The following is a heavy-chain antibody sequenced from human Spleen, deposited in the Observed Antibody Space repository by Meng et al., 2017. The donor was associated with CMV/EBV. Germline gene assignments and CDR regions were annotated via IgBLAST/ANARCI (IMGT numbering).Heavy chain of an antibody. CDR3: ARLTVGIGIHFDY. Sequence: GGSLRLSCAVSGFTFSSYEMNWVRQAPGKGLEWVSYISSSGSTIYYADSVKGRFTISRDNAKNSLYLQMNSLRAEDTAVYYCARLTVGIGIHFDYWGQGTLVTVSS. V-gene: IGHV3-48*03. D-gene: IGHD2/OR15-2a*01. CDR1: GFTFSSYE. J-gene: IGHJ4*02. CDR2: ISSSGSTI.